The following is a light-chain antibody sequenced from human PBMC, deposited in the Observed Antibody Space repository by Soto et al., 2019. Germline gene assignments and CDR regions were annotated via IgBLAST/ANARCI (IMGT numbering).Light chain of an antibody. CDR3: CSYAGSSGYV. V-gene: IGLV2-14*03. J-gene: IGLJ1*01. CDR2: EVS. CDR1: SSDVGGYNF. Sequence: QSVLTQPASVFGSPGQSITFSCTGTSSDVGGYNFVSWHQQHPGKAPKLMIYEVSSRPSGVSNRFSGSKSGNTASLTISGLQAEDEADYYCCSYAGSSGYVFGTGTKVTVL.